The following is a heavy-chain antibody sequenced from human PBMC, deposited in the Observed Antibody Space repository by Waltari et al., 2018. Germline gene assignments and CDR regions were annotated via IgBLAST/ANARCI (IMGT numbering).Heavy chain of an antibody. D-gene: IGHD1-26*01. CDR1: GFTFDAYA. J-gene: IGHJ4*02. Sequence: EVQLVESGGVVVQPGGSLRLSCAASGFTFDAYAMHWVRQAPGKGLEGVSLISWDGGSTYYADSVKGRCTNSRDNSKNSLYLQMNSLRAEDTALYYCAKVGIVGGSSWGQGTLVTVSS. V-gene: IGHV3-43D*04. CDR2: ISWDGGST. CDR3: AKVGIVGGSS.